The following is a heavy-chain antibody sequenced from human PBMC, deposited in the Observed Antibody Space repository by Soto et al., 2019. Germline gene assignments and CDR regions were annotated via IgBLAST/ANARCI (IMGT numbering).Heavy chain of an antibody. CDR2: IYYSGST. Sequence: SETLSLTCTVSGGSISSYYWSWIRQPPGKGLEWIGYIYYSGSTNYNPSLKSRVTISVDTSKNQFSLKLSSVTAADTAVYYCAREDSSGWHHFDYWGQGTLVTVSS. V-gene: IGHV4-59*01. CDR3: AREDSSGWHHFDY. CDR1: GGSISSYY. J-gene: IGHJ4*02. D-gene: IGHD6-19*01.